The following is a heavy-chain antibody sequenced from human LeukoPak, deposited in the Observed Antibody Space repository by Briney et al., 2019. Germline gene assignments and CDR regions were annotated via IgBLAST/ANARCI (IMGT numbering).Heavy chain of an antibody. D-gene: IGHD3-22*01. CDR1: GFTFDDYA. Sequence: GRSLRLSCAASGFTFDDYAMHWVRQAPGKGLEWVSGISWNSGSIGYADSVKGRFTISRDNARNLLFLQMNSLRAEDTAVYYCAKNEKAYYYDSWGQGTLVTVSS. V-gene: IGHV3-9*01. CDR3: AKNEKAYYYDS. CDR2: ISWNSGSI. J-gene: IGHJ4*02.